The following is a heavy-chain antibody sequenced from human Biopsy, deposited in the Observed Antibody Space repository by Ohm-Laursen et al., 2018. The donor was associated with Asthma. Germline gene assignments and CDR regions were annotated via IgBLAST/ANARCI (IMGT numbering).Heavy chain of an antibody. CDR2: VSYDGGVV. CDR3: AKRRGYSDLTDFDH. V-gene: IGHV3-30*18. CDR1: GFVFSSHA. J-gene: IGHJ4*02. D-gene: IGHD3-3*01. Sequence: SLRLSCSASGFVFSSHAMHWVRQAPGKGLEWVAVVSYDGGVVHYADSMKGRFTISRDNAKSTLYLQMNRLRTDDTAVYFCAKRRGYSDLTDFDHWGQGTLVTVSS.